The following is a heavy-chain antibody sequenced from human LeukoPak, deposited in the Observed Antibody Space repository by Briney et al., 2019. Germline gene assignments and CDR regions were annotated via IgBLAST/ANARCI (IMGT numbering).Heavy chain of an antibody. CDR2: INYSGST. CDR1: DGSISGYY. D-gene: IGHD4-11*01. Sequence: SETLSLTCTVSDGSISGYYWSWIRQPPGKGLEWIGYINYSGSTNYNPSLKSRVTISVDTSKNQFSLNLSSVTAADTAVYYCARSYSYYYYYYGMDVWGQGTTVTVSS. J-gene: IGHJ6*02. CDR3: ARSYSYYYYYYGMDV. V-gene: IGHV4-59*08.